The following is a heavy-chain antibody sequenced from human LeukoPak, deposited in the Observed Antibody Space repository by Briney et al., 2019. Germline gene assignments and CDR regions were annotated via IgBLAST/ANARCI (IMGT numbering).Heavy chain of an antibody. J-gene: IGHJ4*02. CDR3: VKDRTTVTVSWG. CDR1: GFTFSNYA. V-gene: IGHV3-23*01. D-gene: IGHD4-17*01. Sequence: SGGSLRLSCAASGFTFSNYAMSWVRQAPGKWLEWVSTISGTSSGTYYTDSVKGRFTISRDNSKNTLYLQMNSLKAEDTALYYCVKDRTTVTVSWGWGQGTLITVSS. CDR2: ISGTSSGT.